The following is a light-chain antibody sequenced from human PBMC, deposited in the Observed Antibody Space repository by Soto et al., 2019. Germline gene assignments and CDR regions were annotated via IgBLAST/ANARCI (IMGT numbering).Light chain of an antibody. CDR2: EVN. CDR3: APFRSGNILV. Sequence: QSVLTQPASVSGSPGQSVTISCTGPRSDIGDSNFISWYQHSPGKAPRLLIYEVNNRPSGVSKRFSGSKAGNTASLTISGLLDDDEADYLCAPFRSGNILVFGSGTKV. J-gene: IGLJ1*01. CDR1: RSDIGDSNF. V-gene: IGLV2-14*01.